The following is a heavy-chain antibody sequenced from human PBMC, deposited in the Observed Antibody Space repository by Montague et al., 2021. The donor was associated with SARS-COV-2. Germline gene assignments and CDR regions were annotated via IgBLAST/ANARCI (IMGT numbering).Heavy chain of an antibody. J-gene: IGHJ4*02. CDR3: ARRSSFVTIFGVVITDPLCDY. CDR2: KKNSVST. Sequence: KKNSVSTNYNPSLKSRVTISVDTSKNHFSLQLRSVTAADTSVYYCARRSSFVTIFGVVITDPLCDYVGQGTLVTVAS. V-gene: IGHV4-34*01. D-gene: IGHD3-3*01.